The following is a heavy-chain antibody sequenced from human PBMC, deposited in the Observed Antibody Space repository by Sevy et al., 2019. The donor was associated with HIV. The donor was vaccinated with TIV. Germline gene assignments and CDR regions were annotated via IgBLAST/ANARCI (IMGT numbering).Heavy chain of an antibody. V-gene: IGHV1-2*02. CDR2: INPESGDT. CDR1: GYIFSGYY. J-gene: IGHJ4*02. Sequence: ASVKVSCKASGYIFSGYYFYWVRQAPGQGLELMGWINPESGDTNYARKFQGTVTMTRDTSVTTACMTLSRLKSNDTALYYCARGPLVSYYDFWKRAPDYWGQGTLVTVSS. D-gene: IGHD3-3*01. CDR3: ARGPLVSYYDFWKRAPDY.